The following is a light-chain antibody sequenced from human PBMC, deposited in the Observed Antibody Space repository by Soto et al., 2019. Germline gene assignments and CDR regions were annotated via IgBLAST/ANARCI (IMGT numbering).Light chain of an antibody. CDR3: QQRSNWPPA. J-gene: IGKJ4*01. CDR2: DAS. Sequence: EIVLTQSLASLSLSPGERATLSCRASQSVSSYLAWYQQKPGQAPRLLIYDASNRATGIPARFSGSGSGTDFTLTISSLEPEDFAVYYCQQRSNWPPAFGGGTKGEIK. V-gene: IGKV3-11*01. CDR1: QSVSSY.